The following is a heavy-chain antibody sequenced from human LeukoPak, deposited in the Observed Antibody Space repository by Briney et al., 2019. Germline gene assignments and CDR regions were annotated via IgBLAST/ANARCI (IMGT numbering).Heavy chain of an antibody. Sequence: ASVKVSCKASGYTFTTYAVHWVRQAPGQRLEWMGWINAGNGNTKYSQKFQARVTITRDTSASTAYMELSSLRSEDTAVYYCARDPIGSRWPYYFDYWGQGTLVTVSS. CDR1: GYTFTTYA. D-gene: IGHD2-15*01. J-gene: IGHJ4*02. CDR2: INAGNGNT. V-gene: IGHV1-3*01. CDR3: ARDPIGSRWPYYFDY.